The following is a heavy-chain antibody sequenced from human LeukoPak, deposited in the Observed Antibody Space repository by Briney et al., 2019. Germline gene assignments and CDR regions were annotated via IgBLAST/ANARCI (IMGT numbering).Heavy chain of an antibody. CDR1: GYSFTNYW. D-gene: IGHD2-21*02. J-gene: IGHJ4*02. V-gene: IGHV5-51*01. CDR3: ARGSVVTATISPFDY. Sequence: PGESLKISCQGSGYSFTNYWIAWVRQMPGKGLERMGIIYPGDSDTRYSPSFQGQVTISADKSISTAYLQWSSLKASDTAMYYCARGSVVTATISPFDYWGQGTLVTVSS. CDR2: IYPGDSDT.